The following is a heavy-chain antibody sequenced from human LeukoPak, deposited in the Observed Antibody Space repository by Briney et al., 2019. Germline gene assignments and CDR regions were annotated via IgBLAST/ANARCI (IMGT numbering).Heavy chain of an antibody. V-gene: IGHV1-46*01. CDR3: ARAGYYYDSSGYGLFDY. J-gene: IGHJ4*02. CDR2: INPSGGST. CDR1: GYTFTSYY. D-gene: IGHD3-22*01. Sequence: GASVKVSCKASGYTFTSYYMHWVRQAPGQGLEWMGIINPSGGSTSYAQKFQGRVTMTRDMSTSTVYMELSSLRSEDTAVYYCARAGYYYDSSGYGLFDYWGQGTLVTVSS.